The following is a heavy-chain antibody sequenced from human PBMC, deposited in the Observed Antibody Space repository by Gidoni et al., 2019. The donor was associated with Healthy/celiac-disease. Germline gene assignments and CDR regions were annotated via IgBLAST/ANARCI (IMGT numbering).Heavy chain of an antibody. J-gene: IGHJ4*02. CDR2: INPSGGST. D-gene: IGHD3-22*01. Sequence: QVQLVQSGAEVKKPGASVKVPCKASGYTFTRYYMHWVRQAPGQGLEWMGIINPSGGSTSYAQKFQGRVTMTRDTSTSTVYMELSSLRSEDTAVYYCARDGASDSSGYVLDYWGQGTLVTVSS. V-gene: IGHV1-46*01. CDR1: GYTFTRYY. CDR3: ARDGASDSSGYVLDY.